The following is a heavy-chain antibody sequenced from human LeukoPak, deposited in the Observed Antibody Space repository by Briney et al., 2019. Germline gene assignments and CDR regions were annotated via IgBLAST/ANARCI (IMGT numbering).Heavy chain of an antibody. J-gene: IGHJ2*01. CDR1: GVSFSGYY. D-gene: IGHD5-24*01. V-gene: IGHV4-34*01. CDR2: INHSGST. CDR3: ARGQGRDGYIKRNWYFDL. Sequence: SETLSLTCAVYGVSFSGYYWSWIRQPPGKGLEWIGEINHSGSTNYNPSLKSRATISVDTSKNQFSLKLSSVTAADTAVYYCARGQGRDGYIKRNWYFDLWGRGTLVTVSS.